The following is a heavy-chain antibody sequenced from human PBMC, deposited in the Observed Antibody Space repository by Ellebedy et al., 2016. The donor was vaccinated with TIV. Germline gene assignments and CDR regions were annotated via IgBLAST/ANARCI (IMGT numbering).Heavy chain of an antibody. V-gene: IGHV3-23*01. D-gene: IGHD5-18*01. CDR2: ISISSSTT. CDR1: GFTFSNSA. J-gene: IGHJ4*02. CDR3: AKAMEKTKGRFDC. Sequence: GESLKISCAASGFTFSNSAMSWVRQAPGKGLEWISTISISSSTTHYADSVKSRFTISRDDSKNTLYLQMNSLGAEYTAVYYCAKAMEKTKGRFDCWGQGTLVTVSS.